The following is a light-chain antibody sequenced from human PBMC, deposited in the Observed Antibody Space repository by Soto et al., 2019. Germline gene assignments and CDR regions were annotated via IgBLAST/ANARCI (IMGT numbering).Light chain of an antibody. CDR3: QQYNSYST. J-gene: IGKJ1*01. CDR1: QSMSSW. V-gene: IGKV1-5*03. CDR2: KAS. Sequence: DIQMTQSPSTLSASVGDRVTITFRASQSMSSWLAWYQQKPGKAPKLLIYKASSLESGVPSRFSGSGSGTAFTLTISSLQPDDFETYYCQQYNSYSTFGPGTKVEIK.